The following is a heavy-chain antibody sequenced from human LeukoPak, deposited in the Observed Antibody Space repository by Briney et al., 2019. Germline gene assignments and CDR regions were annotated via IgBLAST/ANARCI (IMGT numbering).Heavy chain of an antibody. CDR1: GFSFNRYA. CDR3: ARAVAGTVADY. J-gene: IGHJ4*02. Sequence: GGSLRLSCVASGFSFNRYAMYWVRQAPGKGLEWVSFISSSSSYIYYADSVKGRFTISRDNAKNSLYLQMNSLRAEDTAVYYCARAVAGTVADYWGQGTLVTVSS. D-gene: IGHD6-19*01. V-gene: IGHV3-21*01. CDR2: ISSSSSYI.